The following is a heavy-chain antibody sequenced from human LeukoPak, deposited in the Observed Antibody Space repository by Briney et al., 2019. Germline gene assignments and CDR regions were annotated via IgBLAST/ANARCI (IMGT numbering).Heavy chain of an antibody. CDR1: GFTFSSYA. V-gene: IGHV3-23*01. CDR3: ADSGYYDSSSYSLT. J-gene: IGHJ4*02. CDR2: ISGSGGST. Sequence: PGGSLRLSCAAAGFTFSSYAMSWVRQAPGKGMEWVSAISGSGGSTYYADAVKGRFTISRDNSKNTLYLQMNSLSAWDTAVYSCADSGYYDSSSYSLTRGQGTLVTVSS. D-gene: IGHD3-22*01.